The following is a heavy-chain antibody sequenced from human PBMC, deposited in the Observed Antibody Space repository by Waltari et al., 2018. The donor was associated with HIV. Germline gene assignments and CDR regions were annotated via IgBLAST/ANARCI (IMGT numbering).Heavy chain of an antibody. V-gene: IGHV3-30*04. J-gene: IGHJ6*02. CDR3: ARDSSISSRHYFYSNGMDV. Sequence: QVRLVESGGGVVQPGRSLRLSCVASDLTFSDDAFHWVRQAAGKGLRWLAIISYDGKKEYYADSVKGRFTISRDNSKDTLYLQMNSLRAEDTAVYFCARDSSISSRHYFYSNGMDVWGQGTTVIVSS. CDR1: DLTFSDDA. CDR2: ISYDGKKE. D-gene: IGHD6-6*01.